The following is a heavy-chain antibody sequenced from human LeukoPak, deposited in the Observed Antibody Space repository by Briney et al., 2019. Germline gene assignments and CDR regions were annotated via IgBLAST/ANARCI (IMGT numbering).Heavy chain of an antibody. Sequence: GGSLRLSCAASGFTFSSYAMHWVRQAPGKGLEWVAVIWYDGSNKYYADSVKGRFTISRDNSKNTLYLQMDSLRAEDTAVYYCAVRLPFDYWGQGTLVTVSS. D-gene: IGHD4-17*01. V-gene: IGHV3-33*08. CDR1: GFTFSSYA. CDR3: AVRLPFDY. J-gene: IGHJ4*02. CDR2: IWYDGSNK.